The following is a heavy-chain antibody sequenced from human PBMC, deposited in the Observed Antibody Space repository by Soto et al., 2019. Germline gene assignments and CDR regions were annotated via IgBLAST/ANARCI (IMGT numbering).Heavy chain of an antibody. D-gene: IGHD6-13*01. CDR3: ARGYLYST. Sequence: VGSLRLSCEGSGFTFSSYDMNWVRQAPGKGLEWVSFISSSGSPIYYADSVKGRFTISRDNAKKSLYLQMNSLRAEDTAVYYCARGYLYSTWGRGTLVTVSS. CDR2: ISSSGSPI. CDR1: GFTFSSYD. V-gene: IGHV3-48*03. J-gene: IGHJ1*01.